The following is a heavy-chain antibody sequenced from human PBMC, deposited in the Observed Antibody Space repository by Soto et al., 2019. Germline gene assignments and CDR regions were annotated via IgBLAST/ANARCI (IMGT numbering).Heavy chain of an antibody. CDR2: INPNSGGT. CDR3: ARGDIVVVPAASNWFDP. J-gene: IGHJ5*02. V-gene: IGHV1-2*04. D-gene: IGHD2-2*01. Sequence: VSVKVSCKSSGYTFTGYYMYWVRQAPGQGLEWMGWINPNSGGTNYAQKFQGWVTMTRDTSISTAYMELSRLRSDDTAVYYCARGDIVVVPAASNWFDPWGQGTLVTVSS. CDR1: GYTFTGYY.